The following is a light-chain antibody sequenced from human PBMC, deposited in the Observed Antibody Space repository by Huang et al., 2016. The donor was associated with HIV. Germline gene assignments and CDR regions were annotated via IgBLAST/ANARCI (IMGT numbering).Light chain of an antibody. CDR1: QDIRNF. CDR3: QQYGNLPLT. Sequence: DIQMTQSPSSLSASVGDRVTITCQASQDIRNFLNWYQQKPGRAPKLLIYAASNLETGVPARFSGSGSGTDFTFTISSLQPEDIATYFCQQYGNLPLTFGGGTKVEIK. CDR2: AAS. J-gene: IGKJ4*01. V-gene: IGKV1-33*01.